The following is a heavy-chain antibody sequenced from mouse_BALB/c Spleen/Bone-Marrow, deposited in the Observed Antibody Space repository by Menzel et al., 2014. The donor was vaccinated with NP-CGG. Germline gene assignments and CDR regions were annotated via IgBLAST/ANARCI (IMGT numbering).Heavy chain of an antibody. V-gene: IGHV2-9*02. D-gene: IGHD2-10*01. CDR1: GFSLTSYG. Sequence: VQLQQSGPGLVAPSQSLFITCTVSGFSLTSYGVHWVRQPPGKGLEWPGIIWAGGSTNFNSALMSRLSISKDNSKSQVFLKMNNLQTDDTAMYYCAIAYCGSDKYYFDFWGQGTPLTVSS. J-gene: IGHJ2*01. CDR2: IWAGGST. CDR3: AIAYCGSDKYYFDF.